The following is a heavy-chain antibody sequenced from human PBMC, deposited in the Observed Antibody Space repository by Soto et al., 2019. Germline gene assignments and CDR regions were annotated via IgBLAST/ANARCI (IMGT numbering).Heavy chain of an antibody. CDR3: ARDVSPGSGGYYLDAFDI. Sequence: EVQLVESGGGLVQPGGSLRLSCAASGFAFGNSWMTWVRQAPGKGLEWVANIKGDGSAKSYLDSVRGRFTVSRDNAENSLFLQMNILRAEDTALYYCARDVSPGSGGYYLDAFDIRGQGTMVTVSS. CDR2: IKGDGSAK. D-gene: IGHD6-25*01. CDR1: GFAFGNSW. V-gene: IGHV3-7*05. J-gene: IGHJ3*02.